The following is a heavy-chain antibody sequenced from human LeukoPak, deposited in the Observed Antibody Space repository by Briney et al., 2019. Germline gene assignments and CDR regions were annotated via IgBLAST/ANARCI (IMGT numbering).Heavy chain of an antibody. D-gene: IGHD4-17*01. CDR1: GGSTSSYY. CDR2: IYYSGST. CDR3: ARMKYGDYWFDP. V-gene: IGHV4-59*01. J-gene: IGHJ5*02. Sequence: PSETLSLTCTVSGGSTSSYYWSWIRQPPGKGLEWIGYIYYSGSTNYNPSLKSRVTISVDTSKNQFSLKLSSVTAADTAVYYCARMKYGDYWFDPWGQGTLVTVSS.